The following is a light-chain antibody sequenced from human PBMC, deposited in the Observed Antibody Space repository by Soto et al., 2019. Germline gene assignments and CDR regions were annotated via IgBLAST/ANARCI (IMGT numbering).Light chain of an antibody. CDR1: QSVATY. V-gene: IGKV3-11*01. J-gene: IGKJ2*02. CDR2: DAS. Sequence: EIVLTQSPLTLALSPGERATLSCRASQSVATYLAWYQQRPGQAPRLLIYDASHRATGIPARFSGSGSGTAFTLTISSLEPEDFAGYYCQHRTDWPPICTFGPGTKVEIK. CDR3: QHRTDWPPICT.